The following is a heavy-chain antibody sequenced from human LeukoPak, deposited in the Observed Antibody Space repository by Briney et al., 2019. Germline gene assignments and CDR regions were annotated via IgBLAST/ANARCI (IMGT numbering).Heavy chain of an antibody. J-gene: IGHJ5*01. CDR1: GFTFSSYE. D-gene: IGHD2-2*01. V-gene: IGHV3-48*03. Sequence: GGSLRLSCAASGFTFSSYEMNWVRQAPGKGLEWVSYISSSGSTIYYADSVKGRFTISRDNTKNALYLQMNSLRAEDTAVYYCARDPSTRANWFDSWGQGTLVTVSS. CDR3: ARDPSTRANWFDS. CDR2: ISSSGSTI.